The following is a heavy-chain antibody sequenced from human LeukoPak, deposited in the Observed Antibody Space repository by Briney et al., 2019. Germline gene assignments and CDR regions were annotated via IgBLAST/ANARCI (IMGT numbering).Heavy chain of an antibody. V-gene: IGHV3-30*04. CDR3: ARELRMVYANLFDP. CDR1: GFTFSSYA. CDR2: ISYDGSNK. D-gene: IGHD2-8*01. Sequence: ESGGGVVQPGRSLRLSCAASGFTFSSYAMHWVRQAPGKGLEWVAVISYDGSNKYYADSVKGRFTISRDNSKNTLYLQMNSLRAEDTAVYYCARELRMVYANLFDPWGQGTLVTVSS. J-gene: IGHJ5*02.